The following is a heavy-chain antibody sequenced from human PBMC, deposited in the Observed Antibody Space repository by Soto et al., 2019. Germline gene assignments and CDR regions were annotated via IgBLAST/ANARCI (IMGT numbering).Heavy chain of an antibody. CDR2: IYYSGSA. CDR3: AREYTYFESSGYYRQFDS. Sequence: PSETLSLTCTVSGGSVNSGLDYWTWLRQTPGKGLDWIGRIYYSGSADYKSSLKSRLTISLDASKNQFSLRLESVTAADTAIYYCAREYTYFESSGYYRQFDSRGPGTLVTVSS. CDR1: GGSVNSGLDY. J-gene: IGHJ4*02. D-gene: IGHD3-22*01. V-gene: IGHV4-61*01.